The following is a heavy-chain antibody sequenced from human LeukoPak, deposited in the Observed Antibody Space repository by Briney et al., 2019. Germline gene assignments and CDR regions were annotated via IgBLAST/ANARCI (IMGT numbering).Heavy chain of an antibody. D-gene: IGHD4-11*01. Sequence: PGGSLRLSCAASGFTVSSNYMSWVRQAPGKGLEWVSVIYSGGSTYYADSVKGRFTISRDNSKNTLFLQMNSLRAEDTAVYHCARSTTVTPPFISWGQGTLVTVPS. CDR2: IYSGGST. J-gene: IGHJ4*02. CDR1: GFTVSSNY. CDR3: ARSTTVTPPFIS. V-gene: IGHV3-66*01.